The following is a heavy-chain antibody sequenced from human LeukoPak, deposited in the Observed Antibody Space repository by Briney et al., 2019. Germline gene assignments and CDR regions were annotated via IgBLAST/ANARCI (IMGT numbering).Heavy chain of an antibody. CDR1: GFTFSSYS. D-gene: IGHD3-16*01. J-gene: IGHJ4*02. Sequence: GGSLRLSCAASGFTFSSYSMNWVRQAPGKGLEWVSSISSSSSYIYYADSVKGRFTISRDNAKNSLYLQMNSLRVEDTAVYYCARGGFTRFDYWGQGTLVTVSS. V-gene: IGHV3-21*04. CDR2: ISSSSSYI. CDR3: ARGGFTRFDY.